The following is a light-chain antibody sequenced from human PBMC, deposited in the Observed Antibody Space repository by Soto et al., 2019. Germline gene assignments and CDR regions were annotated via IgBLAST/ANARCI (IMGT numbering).Light chain of an antibody. Sequence: EIVMTQSPATLSVSPGERATLSCRASQSVSSNLAWYQQKPGQAPRLLIYGASTRATGIPARFSGSGSGTEFTLTISRLEPEDFAVYYCQQRSNWPPITFGQGTRLE. CDR2: GAS. J-gene: IGKJ5*01. CDR1: QSVSSN. CDR3: QQRSNWPPIT. V-gene: IGKV3-15*01.